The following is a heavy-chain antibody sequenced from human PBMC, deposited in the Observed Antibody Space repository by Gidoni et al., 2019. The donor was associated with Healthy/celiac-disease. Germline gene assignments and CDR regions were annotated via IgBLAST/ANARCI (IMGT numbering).Heavy chain of an antibody. CDR3: AKDLDRPLYYGDSGTGLFDY. D-gene: IGHD4-17*01. J-gene: IGHJ4*02. Sequence: QVQLVETGGGVVQPGRSLRLSCVASGFTFGRYCMQWVRQASGKGLEWVAVISYDGSNKYYADSVKGRFTISRDNSKNTLYLQMNSLRAEDTAVYYCAKDLDRPLYYGDSGTGLFDYWGQGTLVTVSS. CDR2: ISYDGSNK. V-gene: IGHV3-30*18. CDR1: GFTFGRYC.